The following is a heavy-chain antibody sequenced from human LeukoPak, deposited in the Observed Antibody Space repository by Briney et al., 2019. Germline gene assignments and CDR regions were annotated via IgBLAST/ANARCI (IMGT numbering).Heavy chain of an antibody. D-gene: IGHD3-10*01. CDR1: GYTFTSYD. Sequence: ASVKVSCKASGYTFTSYDINWVRQATGQGLEWMGWMNPNSGNTGYAQKFQGRVTITRNTSISTAYMGLRSLRSDDTAVYYCARGLGSGSYNYYYYMDVWGKGTTVTVSS. V-gene: IGHV1-8*03. CDR2: MNPNSGNT. J-gene: IGHJ6*03. CDR3: ARGLGSGSYNYYYYMDV.